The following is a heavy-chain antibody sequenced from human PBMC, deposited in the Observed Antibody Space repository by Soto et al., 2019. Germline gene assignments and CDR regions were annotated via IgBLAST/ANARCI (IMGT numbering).Heavy chain of an antibody. D-gene: IGHD2-2*01. V-gene: IGHV1-46*01. Sequence: QVQLVQSGAEVTRPGASVKVSCKASGYSFISHYIHWVRQAPGQRLEWMGFINPSGGSATLAQKFHGRVTMYRDTSMSSVYMQLTLLRSEDAAVYYCARDYLSSKLSLSYFDFWGQGTLVTVSS. J-gene: IGHJ4*02. CDR1: GYSFISHY. CDR3: ARDYLSSKLSLSYFDF. CDR2: INPSGGSA.